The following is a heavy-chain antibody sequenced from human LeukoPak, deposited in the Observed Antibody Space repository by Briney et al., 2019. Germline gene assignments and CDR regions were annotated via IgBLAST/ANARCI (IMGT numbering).Heavy chain of an antibody. CDR2: IYYSGST. J-gene: IGHJ6*02. D-gene: IGHD3-3*01. CDR1: GGSISGSSYY. Sequence: SETLSLTCTVSGGSISGSSYYWGWIRQPPGKGLEWIGSIYYSGSTYYNPSLKSRVTISVDKSKNQFSLKLSSVTAADTAVYYCARDKYLITIFGVVKYGMDVWGQGTTVTVSS. CDR3: ARDKYLITIFGVVKYGMDV. V-gene: IGHV4-39*07.